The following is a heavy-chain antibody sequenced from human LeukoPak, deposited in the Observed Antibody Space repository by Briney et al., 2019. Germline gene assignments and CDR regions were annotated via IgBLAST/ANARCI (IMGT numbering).Heavy chain of an antibody. J-gene: IGHJ4*02. CDR3: AREDSSGWYVFDY. CDR1: GYTFNSYD. Sequence: GASVKVSCKASGYTFNSYDISWVRQAPGQGLEWMAWISTYNGNTNYALKVQGRVTMTRDTSTSTVYMELSSLRSEDTAVYYCAREDSSGWYVFDYWGQGTLVTVSS. V-gene: IGHV1-18*01. CDR2: ISTYNGNT. D-gene: IGHD6-19*01.